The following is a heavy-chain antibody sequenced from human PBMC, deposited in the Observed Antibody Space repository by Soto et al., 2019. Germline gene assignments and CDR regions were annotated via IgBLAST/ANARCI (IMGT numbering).Heavy chain of an antibody. D-gene: IGHD3-22*01. CDR1: GFTFSSYS. CDR3: ARDRGDDSGGYYYSPDAFDI. CDR2: ISSRSSYI. Sequence: EMQLVESGGGLVKPGGSLRLSCAASGFTFSSYSMNWVRQPPGKGLEWVSSISSRSSYIYYADSVKGRFTISRDNAKNSLYLQMNSLRAEDTAVYYCARDRGDDSGGYYYSPDAFDIWGQGTMVTVSS. J-gene: IGHJ3*02. V-gene: IGHV3-21*01.